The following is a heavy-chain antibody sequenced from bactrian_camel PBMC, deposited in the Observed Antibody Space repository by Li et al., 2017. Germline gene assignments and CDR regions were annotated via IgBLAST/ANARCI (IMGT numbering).Heavy chain of an antibody. Sequence: HVQLVESGGGSVQVGGPLRLNCAPSGLTARPYCRVWFRQAPGKAREAVASIFTHGGATEYADFVKGRFTISQDKARSTVDLQMDGLKSEDTATYYCAAGPYLSGSWSGGAGFPYWGQETQVTVS. CDR3: AAGPYLSGSWSGGAGFPY. CDR1: GLTARPYC. J-gene: IGHJ4*01. CDR2: IFTHGGAT. D-gene: IGHD2*01. V-gene: IGHV3S1*01.